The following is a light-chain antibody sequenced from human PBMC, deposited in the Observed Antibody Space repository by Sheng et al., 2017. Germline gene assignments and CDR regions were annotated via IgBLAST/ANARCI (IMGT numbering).Light chain of an antibody. J-gene: IGKJ1*01. CDR3: QQYNNWRS. Sequence: EIVLTQSPGTLSLSPGERATLSCRASQSIRDNYLAWYQQKPGQAPRVLISGASSRATGIPDRFSGSGSGTDFTLTISRLEPEDFAVYYCQQYNNWRSFGQGTKVEIK. CDR1: QSIRDNY. CDR2: GAS. V-gene: IGKV3-20*01.